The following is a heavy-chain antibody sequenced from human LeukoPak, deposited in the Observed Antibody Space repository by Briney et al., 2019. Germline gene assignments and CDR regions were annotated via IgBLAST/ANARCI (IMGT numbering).Heavy chain of an antibody. V-gene: IGHV4-39*07. CDR1: GGSISSSSYY. CDR2: IYYSGST. Sequence: SETLSLTCTVSGGSISSSSYYWGWIRPPPGKGLEWIGSIYYSGSTNYNPSLNSRVTIAVDTSKNQFSLNLISVTAADMAEYYSTRGISSNDPWGQGTLVTVSS. CDR3: TRGISSNDP. J-gene: IGHJ5*02. D-gene: IGHD6-6*01.